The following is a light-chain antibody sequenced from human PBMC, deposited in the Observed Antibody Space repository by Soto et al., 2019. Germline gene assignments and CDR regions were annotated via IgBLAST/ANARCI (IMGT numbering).Light chain of an antibody. CDR2: GAS. J-gene: IGKJ2*01. V-gene: IGKV3D-15*01. CDR1: QSVSSD. Sequence: EIVMTQSPATLSVSPGERATLSCTASQSVSSDLAWYQQKPGQAPRLLISGASIRATGIPARFSGSGSGTEFNLTISSLQSEDDALYFCQQYNDLFRYTFGQGTKLEIK. CDR3: QQYNDLFRYT.